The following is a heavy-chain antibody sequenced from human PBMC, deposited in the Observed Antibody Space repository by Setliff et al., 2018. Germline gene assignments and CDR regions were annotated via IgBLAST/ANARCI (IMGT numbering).Heavy chain of an antibody. CDR1: GYTLSKYY. CDR3: ARDRFYNSWSGTSITAPHDAFDI. D-gene: IGHD3-3*01. V-gene: IGHV1-46*03. J-gene: IGHJ3*02. Sequence: ASVKVSCKASGYTLSKYYMHWVRQAPGQGLEWMGIINPSGGLTKYAQKFQGRVTMTSDTSTNTVYLEVSSPRSEDTAVYFCARDRFYNSWSGTSITAPHDAFDIWGQGTMVTV. CDR2: INPSGGLT.